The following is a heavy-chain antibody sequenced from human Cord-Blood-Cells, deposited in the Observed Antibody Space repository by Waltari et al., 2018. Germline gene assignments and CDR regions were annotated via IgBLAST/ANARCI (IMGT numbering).Heavy chain of an antibody. Sequence: QLQLQESGPGLVKPSETLSLTCTVSGGSISSSSYYWGWIRQPPGKGLEWIGSSYYSGSTYYNPSLKSRVTISIDTSKNQFSLKLSSVTAADTAVYYCARWLPFFDYWGQGTLVTVSS. J-gene: IGHJ4*02. CDR2: SYYSGST. D-gene: IGHD5-12*01. CDR1: GGSISSSSYY. V-gene: IGHV4-39*01. CDR3: ARWLPFFDY.